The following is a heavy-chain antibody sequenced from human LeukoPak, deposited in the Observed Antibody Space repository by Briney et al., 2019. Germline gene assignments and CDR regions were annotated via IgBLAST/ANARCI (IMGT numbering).Heavy chain of an antibody. CDR3: ARATTGTTGDFDY. D-gene: IGHD1-1*01. J-gene: IGHJ4*02. V-gene: IGHV3-48*03. CDR2: ISSSGSTI. CDR1: GFTFSSYE. Sequence: GGPLRLSCAASGFTFSSYEMNWVRQAPGKGLEWVSYISSSGSTIYYADSVKGRFTISRDNAKNSLYLQMNSLRAEDTAVYYCARATTGTTGDFDYWGQGTLVTVSS.